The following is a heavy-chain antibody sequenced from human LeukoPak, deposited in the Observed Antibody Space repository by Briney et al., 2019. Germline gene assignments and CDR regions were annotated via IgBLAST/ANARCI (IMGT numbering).Heavy chain of an antibody. V-gene: IGHV1-69*05. CDR1: GGTFSSYA. CDR2: IIPIFGTA. Sequence: GSSVKVSCKASGGTFSSYAISWVRQAPGQGLEWMGGIIPIFGTANYAQKFQGRVTITTDESTSTDYMELSSLRSEDTAVYYCARPGHGCSSTSCYSSWGQGTLVTVSS. J-gene: IGHJ5*02. CDR3: ARPGHGCSSTSCYSS. D-gene: IGHD2-2*02.